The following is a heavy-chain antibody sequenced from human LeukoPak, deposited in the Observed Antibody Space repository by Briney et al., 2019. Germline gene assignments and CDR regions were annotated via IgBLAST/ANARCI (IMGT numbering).Heavy chain of an antibody. CDR3: ARAVGYFDP. CDR2: TYYRSNWYN. Sequence: SQTLSLTCALSGDIISSKNAAWNWIRQSPSRGLEWLGRTYYRSNWYNEYAVSVKSRITINPDTSKNQFSLQLNSVTPEDTAVYYCARAVGYFDPWGRGTLVTVSS. J-gene: IGHJ2*01. V-gene: IGHV6-1*01. CDR1: GDIISSKNAA.